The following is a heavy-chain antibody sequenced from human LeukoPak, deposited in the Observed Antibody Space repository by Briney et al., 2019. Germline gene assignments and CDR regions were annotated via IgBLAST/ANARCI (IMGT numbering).Heavy chain of an antibody. CDR3: AKSSRVVIAHFDY. V-gene: IGHV3-30*02. J-gene: IGHJ4*02. D-gene: IGHD3-3*01. CDR1: GFTFSSYG. CDR2: IRYDGSSK. Sequence: GGSLRLSCAASGFTFSSYGMHWVRQAPGKGLEWVTFIRYDGSSKYYADSVKGRFTLSRDNSKNTLYLQMNSLRAEDTAAYYCAKSSRVVIAHFDYWGQGTLVTVSS.